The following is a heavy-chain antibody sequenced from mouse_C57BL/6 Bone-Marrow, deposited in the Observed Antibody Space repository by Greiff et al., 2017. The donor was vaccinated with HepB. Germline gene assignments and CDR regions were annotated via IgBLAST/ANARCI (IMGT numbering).Heavy chain of an antibody. D-gene: IGHD1-1*01. CDR1: GFNFKDYY. Sequence: VQLKESGAELVKPGASVKLSCTASGFNFKDYYMHWVKQRTEQGLEWIGRIDPEDGETKYAPKFQGKATITADTSSNTAYLQLSSLTSEDSAVYYCAGLFTTVVAKDYWGQGTTLTVSS. CDR3: AGLFTTVVAKDY. J-gene: IGHJ2*01. CDR2: IDPEDGET. V-gene: IGHV14-2*01.